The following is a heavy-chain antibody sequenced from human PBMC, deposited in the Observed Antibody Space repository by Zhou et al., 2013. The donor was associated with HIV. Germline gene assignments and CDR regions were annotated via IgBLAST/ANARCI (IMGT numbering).Heavy chain of an antibody. V-gene: IGHV1-18*01. CDR2: SSTYNSRA. Sequence: QVQLVQSGAEVKKPGASVKVSCQASGYTFTSYGISWVRQAPGQGLEWMGWSSTYNSRANYAQNLQGRLTLTRDISTSTAYMELRSLRSDDTAVYYCARGYSGYDWAYYYGMDVWGQGTTVTVSS. D-gene: IGHD5-12*01. CDR3: ARGYSGYDWAYYYGMDV. CDR1: GYTFTSYG. J-gene: IGHJ6*02.